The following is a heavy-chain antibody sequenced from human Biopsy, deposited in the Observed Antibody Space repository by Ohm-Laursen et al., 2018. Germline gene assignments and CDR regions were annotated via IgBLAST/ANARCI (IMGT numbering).Heavy chain of an antibody. CDR1: DDSIRNFY. V-gene: IGHV4-59*08. Sequence: SDTLSLTCTVSDDSIRNFYWTWLRQPPGQGLEWIGHASYSGYTNYNPSLKSRVTIPADTSKNHFPRNQRSVTAADTAVYSCARLGNFWNAEDGLDLWGLGTMVTVSS. J-gene: IGHJ3*01. D-gene: IGHD3-3*01. CDR3: ARLGNFWNAEDGLDL. CDR2: ASYSGYT.